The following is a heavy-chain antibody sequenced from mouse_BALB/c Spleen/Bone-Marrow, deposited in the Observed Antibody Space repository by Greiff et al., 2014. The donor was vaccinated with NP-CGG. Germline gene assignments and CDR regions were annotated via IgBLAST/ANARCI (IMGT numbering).Heavy chain of an antibody. V-gene: IGHV5-4*02. CDR1: GFTFSDYY. CDR3: ARIYYDYDGGVYYYAMDY. Sequence: EVQLVESGGGLVKPGGSLKLSCAASGFTFSDYYMYWVHQTPEKRLEWVATISDGGSYTYYPGSVKGRFTISRDNAKNNLYLQMSSLKSEDTAMYYCARIYYDYDGGVYYYAMDYWGQGTSVTVSS. CDR2: ISDGGSYT. J-gene: IGHJ4*01. D-gene: IGHD2-4*01.